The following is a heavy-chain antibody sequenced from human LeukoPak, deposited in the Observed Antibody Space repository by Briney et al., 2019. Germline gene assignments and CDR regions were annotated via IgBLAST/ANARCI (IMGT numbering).Heavy chain of an antibody. CDR1: GFTFSSYG. CDR3: AKAARDYYYYYMDV. V-gene: IGHV3-43D*03. Sequence: GGSLRLSCAASGFTFSSYGMHWVRQAPGKGLEWVSLISWDGGSTYYADSVKGRFTMSRDNSKNSLYLQMNSLRAEDTALYYCAKAARDYYYYYMDVWGKGTTVTVSS. D-gene: IGHD2-15*01. J-gene: IGHJ6*03. CDR2: ISWDGGST.